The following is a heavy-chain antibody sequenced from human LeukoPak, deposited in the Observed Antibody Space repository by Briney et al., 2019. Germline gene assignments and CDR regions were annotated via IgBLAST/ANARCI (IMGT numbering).Heavy chain of an antibody. CDR1: GGSISSYY. V-gene: IGHV4-59*01. D-gene: IGHD2-21*01. CDR2: IYYSGST. J-gene: IGHJ5*02. Sequence: SSETLSLTCTVSGGSISSYYWHWIRQPPGKGLEWIGFIYYSGSTNYNLSLKSRVTISVDTSKNQVSLKLSSVTAADTAVYYCARSGAYGWFDPWGQGTLVTVSS. CDR3: ARSGAYGWFDP.